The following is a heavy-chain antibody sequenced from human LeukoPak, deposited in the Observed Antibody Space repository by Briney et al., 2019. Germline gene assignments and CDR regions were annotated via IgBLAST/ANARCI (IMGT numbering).Heavy chain of an antibody. CDR3: ARGYYYGSGSYYKWWFDP. Sequence: ASVKVSCKASGYTFTGYYMHWVRQAPGQGLEWMGWINPNSGGTNYAQKFQGRVTMTRDTSISTAYMELSRLRSDDTAVYYCARGYYYGSGSYYKWWFDPWGQGTLVTVSS. J-gene: IGHJ5*02. CDR2: INPNSGGT. D-gene: IGHD3-10*01. V-gene: IGHV1-2*02. CDR1: GYTFTGYY.